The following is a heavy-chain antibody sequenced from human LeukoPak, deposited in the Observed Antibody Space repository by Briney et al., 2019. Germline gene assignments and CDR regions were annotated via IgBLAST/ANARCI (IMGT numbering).Heavy chain of an antibody. D-gene: IGHD1-26*01. CDR2: INPNSGAT. V-gene: IGHV1-2*02. J-gene: IGHJ4*02. CDR1: GYTFTGYY. CDR3: ARDLGGSYSAQNY. Sequence: ASVKVSCKASGYTFTGYYMHWVRQAPGQGLEWMGWINPNSGATNYAQKFQDRVTMTRDTSISTAYMELSRLRSDDTAVYYCARDLGGSYSAQNYWGQGTLVTVSS.